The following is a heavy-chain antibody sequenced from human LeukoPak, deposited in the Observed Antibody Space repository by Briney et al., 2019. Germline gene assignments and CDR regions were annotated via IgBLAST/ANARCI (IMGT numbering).Heavy chain of an antibody. CDR3: ARDYDSSGYYDY. V-gene: IGHV1-18*01. CDR1: GYTFTSYG. D-gene: IGHD3-22*01. J-gene: IGHJ4*02. Sequence: AASVKVSCKASGYTFTSYGISWVRQAPGQGLEWMGWISVYNGNTNYAQKVQGRVTMTADTSTSTAHMELRSLRSDDTAVYYCARDYDSSGYYDYWGQGTLVTVSS. CDR2: ISVYNGNT.